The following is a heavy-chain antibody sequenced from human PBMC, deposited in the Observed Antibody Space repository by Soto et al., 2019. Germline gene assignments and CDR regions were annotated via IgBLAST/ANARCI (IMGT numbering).Heavy chain of an antibody. CDR3: ARRGSWSGYSTDY. D-gene: IGHD3-3*01. V-gene: IGHV4-34*01. Sequence: SETLSLTCAVYGGSFSGYYWSWIRQPPGKGLEWIGEINHSGSTNYNPSLKSRVTISVDTSKNQFSLKLSSVTAADTAVYYCARRGSWSGYSTDYWGQGTLVTVSS. CDR2: INHSGST. J-gene: IGHJ4*02. CDR1: GGSFSGYY.